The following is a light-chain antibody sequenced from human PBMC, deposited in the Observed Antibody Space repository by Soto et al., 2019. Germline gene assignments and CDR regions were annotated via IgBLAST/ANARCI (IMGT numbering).Light chain of an antibody. V-gene: IGLV1-44*01. CDR1: SSNIGSNP. CDR3: ASWDDSLNGWV. J-gene: IGLJ7*01. CDR2: INN. Sequence: QSVLTQPPSASATPGQRVTISCSGSSSNIGSNPMTWYQQFPGTAPKLLIQINNQRPSGVPDRFSGFKSGTSASLAISGLQSADEAHYYCASWDDSLNGWVFGGGTQLTVL.